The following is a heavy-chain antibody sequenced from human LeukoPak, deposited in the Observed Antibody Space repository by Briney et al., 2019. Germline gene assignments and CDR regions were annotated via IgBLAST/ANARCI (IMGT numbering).Heavy chain of an antibody. D-gene: IGHD3-9*01. CDR1: GFTFSSYA. Sequence: GGSLRLSCAAAGFTFSSYAMSWVRQAPGKGLEWVSTISVSGGSSYYADSVKGRFTISRDNSKDTLYLQMNSLRAEDTAVYYCAREGSYYDILTGYYKGGHHFDYWGQGTLVTVSS. CDR3: AREGSYYDILTGYYKGGHHFDY. CDR2: ISVSGGSS. J-gene: IGHJ4*02. V-gene: IGHV3-23*01.